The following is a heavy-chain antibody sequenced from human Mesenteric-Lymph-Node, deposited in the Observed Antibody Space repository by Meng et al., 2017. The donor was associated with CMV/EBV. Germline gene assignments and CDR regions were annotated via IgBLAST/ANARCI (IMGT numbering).Heavy chain of an antibody. CDR3: AKGLRDPVDYGGSYLDYYYGMDV. CDR2: IYYSVST. V-gene: IGHV4-39*07. CDR1: GGSVTIGTYY. D-gene: IGHD4-23*01. Sequence: SQTLSLTCTVSGGSVTIGTYYWGWIRQPRGKGLEWIGSIYYSVSTYYNSSPKCRVTMAVDTSKNQFSLRLSSVTAADTAAYFCAKGLRDPVDYGGSYLDYYYGMDVWGQGATVTVSS. J-gene: IGHJ6*02.